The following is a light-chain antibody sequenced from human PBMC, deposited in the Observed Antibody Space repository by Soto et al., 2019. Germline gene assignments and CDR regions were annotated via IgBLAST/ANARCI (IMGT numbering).Light chain of an antibody. J-gene: IGKJ4*01. V-gene: IGKV3-15*01. CDR1: QSVTAN. CDR2: TTS. Sequence: EIVMTQSPATLSVSPGERATLSCRASQSVTANLAWYQQKPGQAPRLLIYTTSTRATGIPARFSGSGSGTDFTLTISSLEPEDFAVYYCQQRTNWPALTFGGGTKVDI. CDR3: QQRTNWPALT.